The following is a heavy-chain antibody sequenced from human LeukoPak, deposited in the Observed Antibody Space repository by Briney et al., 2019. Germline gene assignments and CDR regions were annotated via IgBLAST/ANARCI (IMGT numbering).Heavy chain of an antibody. J-gene: IGHJ3*02. CDR1: GGSISSSSYY. CDR3: ARAGIDAFDI. Sequence: SRTLSLTCTVSGGSISSSSYYWGWIRQPPGKGLEWIGSIYYSGSTYYNPSLKSRVTISVDTSKNQFSLKLGSVTAADTAVYYCARAGIDAFDIWGQGTMVTVSS. V-gene: IGHV4-39*01. D-gene: IGHD3-10*01. CDR2: IYYSGST.